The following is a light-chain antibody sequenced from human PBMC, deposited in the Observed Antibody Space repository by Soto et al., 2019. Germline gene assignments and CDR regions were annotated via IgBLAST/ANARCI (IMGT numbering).Light chain of an antibody. J-gene: IGKJ3*01. CDR3: QLRSNWPPPFT. CDR1: QSVSSY. V-gene: IGKV3-11*01. Sequence: EIVLTQSPATLSLSPGERATLSCRASQSVSSYLAWYQQKPGQAPRLLIYDASNRATGIPATFSGSGSGTDFAFTINRRDRGDLAVDYCQLRSNWPPPFTFGPGTKVHI. CDR2: DAS.